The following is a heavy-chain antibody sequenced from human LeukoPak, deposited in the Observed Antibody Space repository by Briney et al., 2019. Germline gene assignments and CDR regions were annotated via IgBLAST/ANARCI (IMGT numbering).Heavy chain of an antibody. CDR1: GYTFTSYY. J-gene: IGHJ4*02. CDR2: INPSGGST. CDR3: AREATYYYDSSGYLY. D-gene: IGHD3-22*01. Sequence: GASVKVSRKASGYTFTSYYMHWVRQAPGQGLEWMGIINPSGGSTSYAQKFQGRVTMTRDMSTNTVCMELSSLRSEDTAVYYCAREATYYYDSSGYLYWGQGTLVTVSS. V-gene: IGHV1-46*01.